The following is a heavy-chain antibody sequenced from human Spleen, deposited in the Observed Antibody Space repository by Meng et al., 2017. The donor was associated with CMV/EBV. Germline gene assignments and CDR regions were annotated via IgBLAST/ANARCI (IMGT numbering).Heavy chain of an antibody. D-gene: IGHD2-8*02. J-gene: IGHJ5*02. CDR3: ARRGIALMVSGKGFDP. CDR1: SIPPSNSY. Sequence: SIPPSNSYWAWIRQPPGKGLEWFGDVFYTGSTSYNPSLKSRVTISVDTSRNQFSLKLNSVAAADTAVYYCARRGIALMVSGKGFDPWGQGTLVTVSS. V-gene: IGHV4-39*07. CDR2: VFYTGST.